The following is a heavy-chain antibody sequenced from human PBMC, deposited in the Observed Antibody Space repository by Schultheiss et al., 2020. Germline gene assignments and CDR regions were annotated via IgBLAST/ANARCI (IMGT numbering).Heavy chain of an antibody. Sequence: SLKISCAASGFTFDDYAMHWVRQAPGKGLEWVSGISWNSGSIGYADSVKGRFTISRDNAKNSLYLQMNSLRAEDTALYYCVRSKIAAVGTYFDYWGQGTLVTVSS. CDR2: ISWNSGSI. V-gene: IGHV3-9*01. CDR3: VRSKIAAVGTYFDY. D-gene: IGHD6-13*01. J-gene: IGHJ4*02. CDR1: GFTFDDYA.